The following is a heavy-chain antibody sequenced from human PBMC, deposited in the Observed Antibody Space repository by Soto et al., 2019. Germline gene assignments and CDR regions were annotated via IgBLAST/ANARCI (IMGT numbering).Heavy chain of an antibody. J-gene: IGHJ1*01. CDR2: IYSGGST. CDR3: ARDRVESGYPEYFQH. CDR1: GFTVSSNY. Sequence: EVQLVESGGGLIQPGGSLRLSCAASGFTVSSNYMSWVRQAPGKGLEWVSVIYSGGSTYYADSVKGRFTISRDNSKNTLYLQMSGLRAEDTAVYYCARDRVESGYPEYFQHWGQGTLFTVSS. D-gene: IGHD3-22*01. V-gene: IGHV3-53*01.